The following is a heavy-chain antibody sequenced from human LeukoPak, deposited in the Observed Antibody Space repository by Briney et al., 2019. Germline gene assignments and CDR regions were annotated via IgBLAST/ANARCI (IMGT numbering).Heavy chain of an antibody. CDR2: IRYDGSNK. D-gene: IGHD3-10*01. J-gene: IGHJ4*01. Sequence: GGSLRPSCAASGFTFSSYGMHWVRQAPGKGLEWVAFIRYDGSNKYYADSVKGRFTISRDNSKNTLYLQMNSLRAEDTAVYYCAKDPNSYYGSGSYYYWGQGTLVTVSS. CDR3: AKDPNSYYGSGSYYY. CDR1: GFTFSSYG. V-gene: IGHV3-30*02.